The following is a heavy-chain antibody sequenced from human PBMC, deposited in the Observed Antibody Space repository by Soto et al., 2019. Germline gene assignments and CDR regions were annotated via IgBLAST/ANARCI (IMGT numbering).Heavy chain of an antibody. CDR3: ARGAPRDSSGLYFDF. D-gene: IGHD3-22*01. J-gene: IGHJ4*02. CDR2: IHNSGST. Sequence: PSETLSLTCSVSGASIYNGGYFWSWIRQSPGKGLEWIGHIHNSGSTYNNPSLNSRVTISINTSKNQFSLRLSSVIATDTAVYYCARGAPRDSSGLYFDFWGQGGLVTVSS. V-gene: IGHV4-30-4*01. CDR1: GASIYNGGYF.